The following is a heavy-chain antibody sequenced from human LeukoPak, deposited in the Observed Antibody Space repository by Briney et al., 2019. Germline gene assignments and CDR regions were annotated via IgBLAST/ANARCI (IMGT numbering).Heavy chain of an antibody. CDR1: GFTFSSYA. CDR3: AKDIAAASDNWCYP. Sequence: GGSLRLSCAASGFTFSSYAMSWVRQAPGKGLEWVSAISGSGGSTYYADSVKGRFTISRDNSKNTLYLQMNSLRAEDTAVYYCAKDIAAASDNWCYPWGQGTLVTVSS. V-gene: IGHV3-23*01. CDR2: ISGSGGST. D-gene: IGHD6-13*01. J-gene: IGHJ5*02.